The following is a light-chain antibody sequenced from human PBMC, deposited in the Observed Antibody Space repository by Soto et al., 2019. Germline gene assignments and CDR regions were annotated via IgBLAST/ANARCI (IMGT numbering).Light chain of an antibody. J-gene: IGLJ1*01. CDR3: NSHTSSNTRV. CDR1: SSDLAIYNY. Sequence: QSVLTQPASVSGSPGQSITISCTGTSSDLAIYNYVSWYQQQPGKAPELMIYEVSNRPSGVSNRFSGSKSGNTASLTISGLQADDEADYYCNSHTSSNTRVFGTGTKVTGL. CDR2: EVS. V-gene: IGLV2-14*01.